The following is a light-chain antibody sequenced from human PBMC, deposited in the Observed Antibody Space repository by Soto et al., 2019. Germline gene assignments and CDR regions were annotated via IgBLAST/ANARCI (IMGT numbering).Light chain of an antibody. CDR2: SDN. CDR3: AAWDDSLGGQV. Sequence: QSVLPQPPPASGTPGQGVTISCSGSDSNIGGGAVNWYQHLPGTAPKLLIFSDNQRPSGVPDRFSSSRSGTSASLAISGLQSEDEADYYCAAWDDSLGGQVFGTGTKVTVL. J-gene: IGLJ1*01. CDR1: DSNIGGGA. V-gene: IGLV1-44*01.